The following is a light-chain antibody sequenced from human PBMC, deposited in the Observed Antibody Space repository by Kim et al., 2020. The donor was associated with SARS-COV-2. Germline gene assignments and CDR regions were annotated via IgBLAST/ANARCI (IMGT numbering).Light chain of an antibody. CDR3: LQHRTYPIT. CDR1: QDIGND. Sequence: ASLGDRVTISCRASQDIGNDLGWYHQNPGRAPKRLIYGASNLQSGVPSRFSGSGSETEFTLTINSLQPEDFATYFCLQHRTYPITFGQGTRLEIK. CDR2: GAS. V-gene: IGKV1-17*01. J-gene: IGKJ5*01.